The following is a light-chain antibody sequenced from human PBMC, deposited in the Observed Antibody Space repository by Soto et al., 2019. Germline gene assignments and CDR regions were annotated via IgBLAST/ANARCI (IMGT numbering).Light chain of an antibody. J-gene: IGLJ2*01. V-gene: IGLV1-47*01. CDR3: AAWEDSLSGPV. Sequence: QSVLTQPPSASGTPGQRVTISCTGRSSNIGSNYVYWYQQLPGTAPKLLIYRNNQRPSGVPDRFSGSKSGTSASLAISGLRAEDEADYYCAAWEDSLSGPVFGGGTKLTVL. CDR2: RNN. CDR1: SSNIGSNY.